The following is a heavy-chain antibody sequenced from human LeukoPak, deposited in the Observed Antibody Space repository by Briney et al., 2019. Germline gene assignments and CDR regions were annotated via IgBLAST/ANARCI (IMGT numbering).Heavy chain of an antibody. Sequence: PSETLSLTCSVSGGSIGNSSFYWGWVRQPPGKGLEWIGSIYYGGNTYYERSLKSRVTISVDTSKNQFSLKLNSVTAADTAVYYCATDPTYDNSGFPFDYWGQGTLVTVSS. CDR2: IYYGGNT. CDR1: GGSIGNSSFY. V-gene: IGHV4-39*01. CDR3: ATDPTYDNSGFPFDY. D-gene: IGHD3-22*01. J-gene: IGHJ4*02.